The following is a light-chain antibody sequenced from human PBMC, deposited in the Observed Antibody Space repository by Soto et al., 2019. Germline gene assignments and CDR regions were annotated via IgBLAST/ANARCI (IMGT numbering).Light chain of an antibody. J-gene: IGKJ4*01. CDR1: QSVKTY. CDR3: QQRSIWPLT. CDR2: DAS. V-gene: IGKV3-11*01. Sequence: EVVLTQSPATLSFSPGERATLSCRASQSVKTYLGWYQQRPGQAPSLLIYDASNRATGIPARFSGSGSGTDFTLTISSLEPEDFAVYYCQQRSIWPLTFGGGTKVDIK.